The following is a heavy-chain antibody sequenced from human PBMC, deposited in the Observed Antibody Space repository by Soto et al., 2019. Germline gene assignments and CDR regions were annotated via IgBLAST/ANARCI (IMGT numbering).Heavy chain of an antibody. CDR2: TRNKANSYTT. Sequence: EVQLVESGGDLVQPGGSLRLSCVASGFTFSDHYMDWVRQAPGKGLEWVGRTRNKANSYTTEYAAYVKGRFTISRDDSKNSLYLQMNSLKTEDTAVYYCARELMTTVTFFDFWGQGTLVTVSS. CDR3: ARELMTTVTFFDF. J-gene: IGHJ4*02. CDR1: GFTFSDHY. V-gene: IGHV3-72*01. D-gene: IGHD4-17*01.